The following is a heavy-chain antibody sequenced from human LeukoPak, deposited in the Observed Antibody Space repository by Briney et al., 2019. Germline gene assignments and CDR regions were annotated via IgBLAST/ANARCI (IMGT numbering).Heavy chain of an antibody. V-gene: IGHV3-53*01. J-gene: IGHJ4*02. CDR3: ASLTRDY. CDR1: GFTVSSNY. Sequence: GGSLGLSCAASGFTVSSNYMTWVRQAPGKGLEWVSVIHSGDNTYYADSVKGRFTISRDNSKNTFYLQVNSLRVEDTAVYYCASLTRDYWGQGTLVTVSS. D-gene: IGHD4/OR15-4a*01. CDR2: IHSGDNT.